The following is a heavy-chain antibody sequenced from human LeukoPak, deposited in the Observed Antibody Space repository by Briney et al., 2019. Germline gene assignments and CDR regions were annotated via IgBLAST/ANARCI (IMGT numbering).Heavy chain of an antibody. CDR1: GFTFDDYA. V-gene: IGHV3-9*01. J-gene: IGHJ4*02. CDR2: ISWNSGSI. D-gene: IGHD3-9*01. CDR3: AKDKNYDIFTGFDY. Sequence: GGSLRLSCAASGFTFDDYAMHWVRQVPGKGLEWVSGISWNSGSIGYADSVKGRFTISRDNAKNSLYLQMNSLRPEDTALYYCAKDKNYDIFTGFDYWGQGTLVTVSS.